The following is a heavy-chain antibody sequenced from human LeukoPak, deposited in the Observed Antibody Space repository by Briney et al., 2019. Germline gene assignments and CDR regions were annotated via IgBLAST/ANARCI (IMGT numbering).Heavy chain of an antibody. CDR2: ISGSGGST. Sequence: GGSLRLSCAASGFTFSSYAMSWVRQAPGKGLEWVSAISGSGGSTYYADSVKGRFTISRDNSQNTLYLQMNSLRAEDTAVYYCARGGYGDYEGFDYWGQGTLVTVSS. D-gene: IGHD4-17*01. CDR1: GFTFSSYA. J-gene: IGHJ4*02. V-gene: IGHV3-23*01. CDR3: ARGGYGDYEGFDY.